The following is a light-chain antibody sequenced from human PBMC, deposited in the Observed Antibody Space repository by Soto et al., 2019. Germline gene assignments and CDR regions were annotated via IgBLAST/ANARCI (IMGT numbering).Light chain of an antibody. Sequence: EIMLTQSPATLSLSPGERAALSCKASQSVNNYLAWYQQRPGQAPRLLIYDASNRATDIPARFSGSGSGTDLTLTISSLEPEDFGVYYCQQRNFWPTWTFGQGTKVDIK. CDR1: QSVNNY. V-gene: IGKV3-11*01. J-gene: IGKJ1*01. CDR3: QQRNFWPTWT. CDR2: DAS.